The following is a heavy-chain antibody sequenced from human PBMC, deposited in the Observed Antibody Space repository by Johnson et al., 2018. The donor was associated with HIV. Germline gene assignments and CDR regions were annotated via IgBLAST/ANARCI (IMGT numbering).Heavy chain of an antibody. Sequence: QLVESGGGLVQPGRSLRLSCTASGFTFDDYAMHWVRQAPGKGLEWVSGISWNSGSIAYADSVKGRFTISRDNAKNSLYLQMNNLRVEDTALYYCRSSENYYFERDIWGQGTIVTVSS. CDR1: GFTFDDYA. J-gene: IGHJ3*02. D-gene: IGHD3-10*01. CDR2: ISWNSGSI. V-gene: IGHV3-9*01. CDR3: RSSENYYFERDI.